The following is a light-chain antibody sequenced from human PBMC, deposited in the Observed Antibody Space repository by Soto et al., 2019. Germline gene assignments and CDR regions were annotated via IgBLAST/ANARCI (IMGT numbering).Light chain of an antibody. J-gene: IGKJ2*01. Sequence: DIHMTQSPSSLSASVGDRVTITCRASQSISNYLNWYQQKPGKAPKLLIYAASSLQSGVPSRFSGSGSGTDFTLTISSLQPEDFATYYCQQSYSTLYTFGQGTKVDIK. CDR3: QQSYSTLYT. CDR2: AAS. CDR1: QSISNY. V-gene: IGKV1-39*01.